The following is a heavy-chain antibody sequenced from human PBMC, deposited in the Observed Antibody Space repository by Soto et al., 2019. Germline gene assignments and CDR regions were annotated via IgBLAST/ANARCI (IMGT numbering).Heavy chain of an antibody. V-gene: IGHV3-21*01. J-gene: IGHJ6*02. Sequence: GSLRLSCVGSGFTFSTYSSNWVRQSPGKGLEWVSSISSRSDIYYADSVKGRFTISRDNAKNSVSLQMNSLRAEDTAVYYCAREYTAWPLAYGLDVWGQGPPMTV. CDR1: GFTFSTYS. D-gene: IGHD2-2*02. CDR2: ISSRSDI. CDR3: AREYTAWPLAYGLDV.